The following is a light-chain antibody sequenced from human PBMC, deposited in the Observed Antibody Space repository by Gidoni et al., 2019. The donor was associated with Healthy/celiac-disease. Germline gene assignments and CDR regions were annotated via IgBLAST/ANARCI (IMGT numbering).Light chain of an antibody. Sequence: DIQMTQSPSSLSASVGDRVTITCRASQSISSYLNWYQQKPGKAPKLLIYAASSLQSGVPSRFSGSGSGTDFTLTNSSLQPEDFATYYCQQSYSTPRTCGQGTKVEIK. CDR2: AAS. V-gene: IGKV1-39*01. CDR3: QQSYSTPRT. J-gene: IGKJ1*01. CDR1: QSISSY.